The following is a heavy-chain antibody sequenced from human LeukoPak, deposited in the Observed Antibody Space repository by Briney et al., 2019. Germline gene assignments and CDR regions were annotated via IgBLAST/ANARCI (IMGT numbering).Heavy chain of an antibody. D-gene: IGHD2-15*01. CDR3: ARDCSGGSCPTFYGMDV. J-gene: IGHJ6*02. Sequence: GGSLRLSCAASGFTFSSYAVNWVRQAPGKGLEWVSSISSSSSYIYYADSVKGRFTISRDNAKNSLYLQMNSLRAEDTAVYYCARDCSGGSCPTFYGMDVWGQGTTVTVSS. CDR2: ISSSSSYI. V-gene: IGHV3-21*01. CDR1: GFTFSSYA.